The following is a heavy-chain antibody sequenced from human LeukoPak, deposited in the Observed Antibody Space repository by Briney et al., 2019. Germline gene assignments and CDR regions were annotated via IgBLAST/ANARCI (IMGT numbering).Heavy chain of an antibody. Sequence: GGSLRLSCAASGFTFNTYAMNWVRQAPGKGLEWVSVITGNAGLIAYADSVRGRFTISRDNSKNMLYPQMNSLTAEDTAVYYCARHDAGIAARPFDNWGQGTLVTVSS. D-gene: IGHD6-6*01. V-gene: IGHV3-23*01. J-gene: IGHJ4*02. CDR2: ITGNAGLI. CDR3: ARHDAGIAARPFDN. CDR1: GFTFNTYA.